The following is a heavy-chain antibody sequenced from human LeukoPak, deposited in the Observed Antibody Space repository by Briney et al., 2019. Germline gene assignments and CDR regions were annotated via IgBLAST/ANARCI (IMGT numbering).Heavy chain of an antibody. V-gene: IGHV3-33*01. Sequence: PGGSLRLSCAASGFTFSSYGMHWVRQAPGKGLEWVAVIWYDGSNAYYADSVKGRFTISRDNSKNTVYLQMNSLRAEDTAVYYCGSYSSSSIAEYWGQGTLVTVSS. CDR3: GSYSSSSIAEY. J-gene: IGHJ4*02. D-gene: IGHD6-6*01. CDR1: GFTFSSYG. CDR2: IWYDGSNA.